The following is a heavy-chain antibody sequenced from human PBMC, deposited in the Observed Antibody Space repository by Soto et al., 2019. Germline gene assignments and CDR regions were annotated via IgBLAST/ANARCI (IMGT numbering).Heavy chain of an antibody. D-gene: IGHD2-2*03. CDR1: GGSVSSNDFS. J-gene: IGHJ6*02. CDR3: ARLNGCCEGTQCRGYYGMDV. CDR2: IYSNDDT. Sequence: QLQLQESGPGLVKPSETLSLTCAVSGGSVSSNDFSWGWVRQSPETGLEWIATIYSNDDTHYNPYLLRRVTIAVYTSKDKFSLRLCFGNAADTAVYYCARLNGCCEGTQCRGYYGMDVWGRGTTVTVSS. V-gene: IGHV4-39*01.